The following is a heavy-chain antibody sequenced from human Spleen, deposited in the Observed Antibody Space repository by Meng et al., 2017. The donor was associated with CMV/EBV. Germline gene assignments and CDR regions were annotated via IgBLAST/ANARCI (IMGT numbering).Heavy chain of an antibody. CDR2: ISAYNGNT. CDR1: GYAFTSYA. Sequence: ASVKVSCKASGYAFTSYAISWVRQAPGQGLEWMGWISAYNGNTNYAQKLQGRVTMTTDTSTSTAYMELRSLRSDDTAVYYCARPRSTSYYYYGMDVWGQGTTVTVSS. V-gene: IGHV1-18*01. CDR3: ARPRSTSYYYYGMDV. J-gene: IGHJ6*02. D-gene: IGHD2-2*01.